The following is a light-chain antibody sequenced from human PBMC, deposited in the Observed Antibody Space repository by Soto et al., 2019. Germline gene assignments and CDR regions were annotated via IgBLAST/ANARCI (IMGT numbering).Light chain of an antibody. CDR3: QQYHSDWT. CDR1: QSISNW. J-gene: IGKJ1*01. Sequence: DIQMTQSPSTLSASVGDRVTITCRASQSISNWLAWYQQKPGKAPKLLIYKTSTLESGVPARFSGSGSGTEFTPTISSLQPDDFATYYCQQYHSDWTFGQGTKVDVK. CDR2: KTS. V-gene: IGKV1-5*03.